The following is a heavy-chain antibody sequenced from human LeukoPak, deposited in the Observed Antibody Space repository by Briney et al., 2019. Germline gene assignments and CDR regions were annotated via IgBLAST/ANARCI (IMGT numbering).Heavy chain of an antibody. CDR3: ARLDPPTPLWPRLYFVY. V-gene: IGHV4-4*02. CDR1: GDSISSRNW. D-gene: IGHD5-18*01. Sequence: SGTLSLTCAVSGDSISSRNWWTWVRQPPGKGLEWIGEISHTGSTDYNPSHKSRVTMSVDKSNNQFSLKLRSVTAADTALYYGARLDPPTPLWPRLYFVYWGQGVLVSVSS. CDR2: ISHTGST. J-gene: IGHJ4*02.